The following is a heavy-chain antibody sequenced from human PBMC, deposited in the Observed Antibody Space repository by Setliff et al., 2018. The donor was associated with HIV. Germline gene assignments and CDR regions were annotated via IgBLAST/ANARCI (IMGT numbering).Heavy chain of an antibody. CDR2: ISAGSYTT. V-gene: IGHV3-23*01. D-gene: IGHD6-19*01. CDR1: GYTFNNYA. Sequence: LRLSCAASGYTFNNYAMTWVRQAPGKGLEWVSGISAGSYTTYYADSVKGRFTISRDNSKNTLYLQMTNLRAEDTAVYYCARRGFVSAWYDKQIYFYYYMDVWGKGTTVTVSS. J-gene: IGHJ6*03. CDR3: ARRGFVSAWYDKQIYFYYYMDV.